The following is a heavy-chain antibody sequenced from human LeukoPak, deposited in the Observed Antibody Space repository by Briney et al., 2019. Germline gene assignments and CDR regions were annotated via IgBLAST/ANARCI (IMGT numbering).Heavy chain of an antibody. Sequence: ASVEVSCKASGYTFTSYYIHWVRQAPGQGFEWMGVLNPTGGSTSYAQKFRGRVTMTSDTSTSTVYMELSSLRSEDTAVYYCVRYFYDSSGYYSGFDYWGQGTLVTVSS. V-gene: IGHV1-46*01. CDR3: VRYFYDSSGYYSGFDY. J-gene: IGHJ4*02. D-gene: IGHD3-22*01. CDR2: LNPTGGST. CDR1: GYTFTSYY.